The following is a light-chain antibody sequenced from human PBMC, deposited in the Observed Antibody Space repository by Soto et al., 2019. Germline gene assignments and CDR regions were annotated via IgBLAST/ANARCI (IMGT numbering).Light chain of an antibody. J-gene: IGKJ2*01. CDR3: HQCGTPSYT. CDR1: ESVISNS. Sequence: IVLTQSPGALPLSPGETATLSCRASESVISNSLAWYQQKPGQAPRLLIFGSSTGATGIPDRFSGSGSGTDFTLTITRLEPEDFAVYYCHQCGTPSYTFGQGTKLEIK. CDR2: GSS. V-gene: IGKV3-20*01.